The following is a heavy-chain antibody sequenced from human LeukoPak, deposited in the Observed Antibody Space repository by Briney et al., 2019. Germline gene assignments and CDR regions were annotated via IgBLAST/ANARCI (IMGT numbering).Heavy chain of an antibody. CDR2: ISSSGSTI. CDR3: ARDSLYYYGSGSRAGMDV. J-gene: IGHJ6*02. V-gene: IGHV3-48*03. CDR1: GFTFSSYA. Sequence: PGGSLRLSCAASGFTFSSYAMSWVRQAPGKGLEWVSYISSSGSTIYYADPVKGRFTISRDNAKNSLYLQMNSLRAEDTAVYYCARDSLYYYGSGSRAGMDVWGQGTTVTVSS. D-gene: IGHD3-10*01.